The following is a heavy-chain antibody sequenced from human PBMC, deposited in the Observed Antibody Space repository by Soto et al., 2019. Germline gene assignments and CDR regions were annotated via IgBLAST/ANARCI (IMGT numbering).Heavy chain of an antibody. D-gene: IGHD6-13*01. J-gene: IGHJ6*02. CDR2: INPNSGGT. CDR3: ARDGDEQQLGYYYYGMDV. V-gene: IGHV1-2*04. Sequence: GASVKVSCKASGYTFTGYYMHWVRQAPGQGLEWMGWINPNSGGTNYAQKFQGWVTMTRDTSISTAYMELSRLRSDDTAVYYCARDGDEQQLGYYYYGMDVWGQGTTVTVSS. CDR1: GYTFTGYY.